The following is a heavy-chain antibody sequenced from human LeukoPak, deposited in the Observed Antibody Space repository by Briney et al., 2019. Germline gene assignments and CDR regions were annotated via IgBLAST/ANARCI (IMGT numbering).Heavy chain of an antibody. CDR1: GFTFSNAW. CDR3: TTEPSGYYRVYY. D-gene: IGHD3-22*01. Sequence: GGSLRLSCAASGFTFSNAWVNWVRQAPGKGLEWVGRIKSKTDGGTTDYAARVKGRFSISRDDSKNTLYLQMNSLKTEDTAVYYCTTEPSGYYRVYYWGQGTLVTVSS. J-gene: IGHJ4*02. V-gene: IGHV3-15*01. CDR2: IKSKTDGGTT.